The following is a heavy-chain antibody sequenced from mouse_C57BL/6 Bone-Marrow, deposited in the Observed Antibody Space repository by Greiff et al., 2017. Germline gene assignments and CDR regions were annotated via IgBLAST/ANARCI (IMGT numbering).Heavy chain of an antibody. V-gene: IGHV1-72*01. J-gene: IGHJ3*01. Sequence: VQLQQSGAELVKPGASVKLSCKASGFTFTSYWMHWVKQRPGRGLEWIGRLGPKCGGTTYNEKFKSKATLTVDKPSSTAYMQLSSLTSEDSAVYYCASDGYYWGQGTLVTVAA. CDR3: ASDGYY. CDR1: GFTFTSYW. D-gene: IGHD2-3*01. CDR2: LGPKCGGT.